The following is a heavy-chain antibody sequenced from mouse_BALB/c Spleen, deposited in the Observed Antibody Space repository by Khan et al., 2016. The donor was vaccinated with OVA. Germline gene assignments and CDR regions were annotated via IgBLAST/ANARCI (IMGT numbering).Heavy chain of an antibody. CDR3: ARLFDGYSSLYAMDY. CDR1: GFSLTTYG. D-gene: IGHD2-3*01. V-gene: IGHV2-6*02. J-gene: IGHJ4*01. CDR2: IWSDGST. Sequence: VQLKQSGPGLVAPSQSLYITCTVSGFSLTTYGVHWVRQPPGKGLEWLVVIWSDGSTNYNSVLKSRLSISKDNSKSQVFLKMNSLQTDDTAMYYCARLFDGYSSLYAMDYWGQGTSVTVSS.